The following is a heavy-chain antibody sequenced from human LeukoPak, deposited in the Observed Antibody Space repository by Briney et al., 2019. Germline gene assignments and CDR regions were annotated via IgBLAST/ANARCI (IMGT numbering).Heavy chain of an antibody. J-gene: IGHJ3*02. V-gene: IGHV5-51*01. CDR3: ARALGYDSSGYSDAFDI. D-gene: IGHD3-22*01. CDR2: IYPGDSDT. CDR1: GYTFTTYW. Sequence: GESLKISCKASGYTFTTYWIAWVRQLPGKGLEWMGIIYPGDSDTRYGPSFQGQVTISADKSISTAYLQWSSLKASDTAMYYCARALGYDSSGYSDAFDIWGQGTMVTVSS.